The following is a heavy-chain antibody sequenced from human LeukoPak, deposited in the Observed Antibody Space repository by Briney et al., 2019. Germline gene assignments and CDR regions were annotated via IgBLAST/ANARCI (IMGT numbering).Heavy chain of an antibody. CDR1: GGSISYYY. CDR3: AREDPQTTVPEGMDV. V-gene: IGHV4-59*01. CDR2: IYYSGTT. D-gene: IGHD4-17*01. Sequence: SETLSLTCTVSGGSISYYYWSWIRQSPGKGLEWIGYIYYSGTTNYNPSLKSRVTISVDTSKNQFSPQLRSVTAADTAVYYCAREDPQTTVPEGMDVWGQGTTDTVSS. J-gene: IGHJ6*02.